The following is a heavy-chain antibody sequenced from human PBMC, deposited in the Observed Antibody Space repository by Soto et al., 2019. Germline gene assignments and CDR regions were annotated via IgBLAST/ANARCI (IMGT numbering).Heavy chain of an antibody. V-gene: IGHV3-23*01. CDR3: AKDLRGTYYDFDY. D-gene: IGHD1-26*01. Sequence: AGGSLRLSCAASGFTFNNYAMSWVRRAPGKGLEWVSVISGSAGSTYYADSVKGRFTISRDNSKNTLYLQMNSLRAEDTALYFCAKDLRGTYYDFDYWGQGTLVTVSS. J-gene: IGHJ4*02. CDR2: ISGSAGST. CDR1: GFTFNNYA.